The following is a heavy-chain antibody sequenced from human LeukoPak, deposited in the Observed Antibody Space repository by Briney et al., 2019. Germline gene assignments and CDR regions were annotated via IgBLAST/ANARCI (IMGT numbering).Heavy chain of an antibody. D-gene: IGHD5-18*01. J-gene: IGHJ4*02. CDR3: ARVGRYSYAHNS. Sequence: GGSLRLSCAASGFTFRDYSDYWMSWVRQAPGKGLEWVANIKQDGSEKYYVDSVKGRFTISRDNAKNSLFLQMNSLRAEDTAVYYCARVGRYSYAHNSWGQGTLVTASS. CDR1: GFTFRDYSDYW. CDR2: IKQDGSEK. V-gene: IGHV3-7*01.